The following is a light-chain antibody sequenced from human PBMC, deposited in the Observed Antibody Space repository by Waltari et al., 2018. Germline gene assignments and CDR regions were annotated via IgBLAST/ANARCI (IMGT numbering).Light chain of an antibody. CDR3: ASWDDSLNGRWE. Sequence: QSVLTQPPSASGAPGQRVTISCSGSSSNIGSNIVNWYQQVPGTTPKPLSYRNDQRPSGGPDRFSGSKAGTSASLAISGLRSDDEADYFCASWDDSLNGRWEFGGGTKVTVI. V-gene: IGLV1-44*01. CDR2: RND. CDR1: SSNIGSNI. J-gene: IGLJ2*01.